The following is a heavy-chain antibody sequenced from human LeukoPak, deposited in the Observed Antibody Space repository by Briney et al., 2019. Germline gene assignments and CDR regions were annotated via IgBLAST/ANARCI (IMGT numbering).Heavy chain of an antibody. V-gene: IGHV3-23*01. CDR1: GFTFSSYA. CDR2: ISGSGGST. CDR3: AKGFAYYYGSGSYGMDV. J-gene: IGHJ6*02. Sequence: GGSLRLSCAASGFTFSSYAMSWVRQAPGKGLEWVSAISGSGGSTYYADSVKGRFTISRDNSKNTLYLQMNSLRAEDTAVYYCAKGFAYYYGSGSYGMDVWGQGTTVTVSS. D-gene: IGHD3-10*01.